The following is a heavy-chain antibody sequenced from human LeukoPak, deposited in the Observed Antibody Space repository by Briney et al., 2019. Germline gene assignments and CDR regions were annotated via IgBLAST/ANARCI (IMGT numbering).Heavy chain of an antibody. V-gene: IGHV4-59*01. CDR2: IYYSGST. CDR3: ASLCSGGSCYSDAFDI. Sequence: PSETLSLTCTVSGGSISRYYWSWIRQPPGKGLEWIGYIYYSGSTNYNPSLKSRVTISVDTSKNQFSLKLSSVTAADTAVYYCASLCSGGSCYSDAFDIWGQGTMVTVSS. D-gene: IGHD2-15*01. J-gene: IGHJ3*02. CDR1: GGSISRYY.